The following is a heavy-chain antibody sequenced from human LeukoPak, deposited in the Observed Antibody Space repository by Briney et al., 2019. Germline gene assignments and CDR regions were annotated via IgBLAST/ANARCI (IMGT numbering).Heavy chain of an antibody. Sequence: PSETLSLTCTVSGGSISSYYRSWVRQPAGKGLEWIGRIYTTGSTNYNPSLKSRVTMSVDTSKNQFSLRLSSVTAADTAVYYCARDPGLSNYYYGMDVWGQGTTVTVSS. CDR2: IYTTGST. J-gene: IGHJ6*02. V-gene: IGHV4-4*07. CDR1: GGSISSYY. CDR3: ARDPGLSNYYYGMDV.